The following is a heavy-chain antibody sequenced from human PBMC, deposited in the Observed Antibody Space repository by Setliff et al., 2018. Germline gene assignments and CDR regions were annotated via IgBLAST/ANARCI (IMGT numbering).Heavy chain of an antibody. Sequence: ASVKVSCKVSGYTLTELSMHWVRQAPGKGLGWMGGFDPEDGETIYAQKFQGRVTMAEDTSTDTAYMELSSLRSEDTAVYYCATADVIIAAAGNSKYILDYWGQGTLVTVSS. D-gene: IGHD6-13*01. CDR3: ATADVIIAAAGNSKYILDY. CDR1: GYTLTELS. V-gene: IGHV1-24*01. J-gene: IGHJ4*02. CDR2: FDPEDGET.